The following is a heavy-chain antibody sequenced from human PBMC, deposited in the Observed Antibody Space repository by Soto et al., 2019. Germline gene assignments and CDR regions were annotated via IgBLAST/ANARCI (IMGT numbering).Heavy chain of an antibody. CDR2: IYHSGGT. J-gene: IGHJ4*02. Sequence: PSETLSLTCAVSGDSITTATYWGWIRQPPGKGLQWIGSIYHSGGTNYSPSLEGRVIIFADTSNNQLSLRLTSVTAADTAVYFCTRQVLGLAVTQDWGPGTLVTVSS. D-gene: IGHD6-19*01. V-gene: IGHV4-38-2*01. CDR1: GDSITTATY. CDR3: TRQVLGLAVTQD.